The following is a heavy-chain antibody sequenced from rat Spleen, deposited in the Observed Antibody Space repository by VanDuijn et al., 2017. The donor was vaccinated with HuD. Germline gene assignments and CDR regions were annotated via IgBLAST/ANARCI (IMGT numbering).Heavy chain of an antibody. J-gene: IGHJ2*01. CDR1: GFTFSNYY. D-gene: IGHD1-12*02. V-gene: IGHV5-25*01. Sequence: EVQLVESGGGLVQPGRSMKLSCAASGFTFSNYYMAWVRQAPTKGLEWVASISTGGGNTYYRDSVKGRFTISRDNAKSTLYLQMDSLRSEDTATYYCASPYYYDGSYYTTDYFDYWGQGVMVTVSS. CDR2: ISTGGGNT. CDR3: ASPYYYDGSYYTTDYFDY.